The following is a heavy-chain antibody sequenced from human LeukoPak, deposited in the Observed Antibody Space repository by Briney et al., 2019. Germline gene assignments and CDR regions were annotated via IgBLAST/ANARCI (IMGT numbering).Heavy chain of an antibody. J-gene: IGHJ3*02. CDR3: ARGTTANEAFDI. Sequence: PGRSLRLSCAASGFTFSSYGMHWVRQAPGKGLEWVAVIWYDGSNKYYADSVKGRFTISRDNAKNSLNLQMNSLRAEDTAVYYCARGTTANEAFDIWGQGTLVTVSS. D-gene: IGHD6-25*01. CDR2: IWYDGSNK. V-gene: IGHV3-33*01. CDR1: GFTFSSYG.